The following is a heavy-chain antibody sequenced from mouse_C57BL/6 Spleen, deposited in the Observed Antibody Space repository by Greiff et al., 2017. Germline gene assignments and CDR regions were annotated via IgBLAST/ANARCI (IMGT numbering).Heavy chain of an antibody. D-gene: IGHD2-1*01. V-gene: IGHV5-17*01. CDR1: GFTFSDYG. CDR2: ISSGSSTI. CDR3: ARGPIYYGNYFDY. J-gene: IGHJ2*01. Sequence: DVMLVESGGGLVKPGGSLKLSCAASGFTFSDYGMHWVRQAPEKGLEWVAYISSGSSTIYYADTVKGRFTISRDNAKNTLFLQMTSLRSEDTAMYYCARGPIYYGNYFDYWGQGTTLTVSS.